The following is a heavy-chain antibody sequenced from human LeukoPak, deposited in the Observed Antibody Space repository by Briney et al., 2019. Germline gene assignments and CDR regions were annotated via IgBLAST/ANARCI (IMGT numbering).Heavy chain of an antibody. V-gene: IGHV3-21*01. CDR1: GFTFSSYS. Sequence: PGGSLRLSCAASGFTFSSYSMNWVRQAPGKGLEWVSSISSSSGYIYYADSVKGRFTISRDNAKNSLYLQMNSLRAEDTAVYYCARDGPTIVVVVAAYGYFDYWGQGTLVTVSS. CDR2: ISSSSGYI. CDR3: ARDGPTIVVVVAAYGYFDY. J-gene: IGHJ4*02. D-gene: IGHD2-15*01.